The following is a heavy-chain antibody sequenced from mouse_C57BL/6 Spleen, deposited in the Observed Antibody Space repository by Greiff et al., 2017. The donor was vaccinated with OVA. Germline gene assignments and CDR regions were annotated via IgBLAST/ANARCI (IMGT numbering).Heavy chain of an antibody. CDR2: IDPSDSYT. Sequence: QVQLQQPGAELVMPGASVKLSCKASGYTFTSYWMHWVKQRPGQGLEWIGVIDPSDSYTNYNQKFKGKSTLTVDKSSSTAYMQLSSLTSEDSAVYYCARGGGFDYWGQGTTLTVSS. CDR3: ARGGGFDY. J-gene: IGHJ2*01. CDR1: GYTFTSYW. V-gene: IGHV1-69*01.